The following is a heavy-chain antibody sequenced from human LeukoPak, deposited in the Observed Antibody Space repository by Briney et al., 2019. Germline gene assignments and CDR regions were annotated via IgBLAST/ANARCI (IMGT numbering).Heavy chain of an antibody. J-gene: IGHJ3*02. CDR1: GGSFSGYY. CDR2: INHSGST. CDR3: ARQAPRDSSGYYLLQFGAFDI. Sequence: SETLSLTCAVYGGSFSGYYWSWIRQRPGKGLEWIGEINHSGSTNYNPSLKSRVTISVDTSKNQFSLKLSSVTAADTAVYYCARQAPRDSSGYYLLQFGAFDIWGQGTMVTVSS. D-gene: IGHD3-22*01. V-gene: IGHV4-34*01.